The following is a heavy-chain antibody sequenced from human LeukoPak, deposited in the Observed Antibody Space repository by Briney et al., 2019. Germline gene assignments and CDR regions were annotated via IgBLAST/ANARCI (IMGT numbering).Heavy chain of an antibody. J-gene: IGHJ4*02. V-gene: IGHV3-30*02. D-gene: IGHD3-22*01. CDR2: IRYDGSNK. Sequence: GGSLRLSCAASGFTFSSYGMHWVRQAPGKGLEWVAFIRYDGSNKYYADSVKGRFTISRDNSKNTLYLQMNSLRAEDTAAYYCAKDQLYYYDSSGYYPSFDYWGQGTLVTVSS. CDR1: GFTFSSYG. CDR3: AKDQLYYYDSSGYYPSFDY.